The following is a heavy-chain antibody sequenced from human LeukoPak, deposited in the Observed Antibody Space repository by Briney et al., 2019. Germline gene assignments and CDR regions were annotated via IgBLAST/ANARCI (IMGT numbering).Heavy chain of an antibody. D-gene: IGHD3-10*01. J-gene: IGHJ3*02. CDR3: AKSNGYGLMDI. CDR2: IFYSGST. Sequence: SETLSLTCTVSSGSISTSNYYWGWVRQPPGKALEWIGNIFYSGSTYYSPSLKSRVTMSLDTSRNQFSLKLNSVTAADTAVYYCAKSNGYGLMDIWGQGTMVTVSS. CDR1: SGSISTSNYY. V-gene: IGHV4-39*07.